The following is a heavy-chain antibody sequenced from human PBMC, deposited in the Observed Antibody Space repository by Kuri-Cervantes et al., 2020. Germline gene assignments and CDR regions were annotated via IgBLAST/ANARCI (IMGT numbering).Heavy chain of an antibody. CDR3: TPIKVSYYGSGSGYDP. D-gene: IGHD3-10*01. Sequence: GESLKISCAASGFTFTSYAMNWVRQAPGKGLEWVSAISGGGVSTYYANSATGRFTIYRDNSKNTLYLQMSSLKTEDTAVYYCTPIKVSYYGSGSGYDPWGQGTLVTVSS. J-gene: IGHJ5*02. V-gene: IGHV3-23*01. CDR2: ISGGGVST. CDR1: GFTFTSYA.